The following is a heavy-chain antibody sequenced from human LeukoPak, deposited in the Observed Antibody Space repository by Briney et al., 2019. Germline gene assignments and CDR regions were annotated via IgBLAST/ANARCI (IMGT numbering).Heavy chain of an antibody. CDR3: AKDSSGWHPLEFDY. J-gene: IGHJ4*02. V-gene: IGHV3-23*01. CDR1: GFTFSNYV. CDR2: ISGSGGST. Sequence: GGSLRLSCAASGFTFSNYVMNWVRQAPGEGLEWVSGISGSGGSTYYADSVKGRFTISRDNSKNTLYLQMNSLRAEDTAVYYCAKDSSGWHPLEFDYWGQGTLVTVSS. D-gene: IGHD6-19*01.